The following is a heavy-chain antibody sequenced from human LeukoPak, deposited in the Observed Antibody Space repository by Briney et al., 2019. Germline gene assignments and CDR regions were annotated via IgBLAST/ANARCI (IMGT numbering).Heavy chain of an antibody. CDR1: GFTFSSSW. D-gene: IGHD2-8*01. V-gene: IGHV3-74*01. Sequence: PGGSLRLSCAASGFTFSSSWMHWVRQAPGKGLVWVSRINPDGSVTTYVDSVKGRFTISRDNAKNTLYLQLNSLTAEDTAVYYCARGVNGNSDYWGQGTLVTVYS. CDR3: ARGVNGNSDY. CDR2: INPDGSVT. J-gene: IGHJ4*02.